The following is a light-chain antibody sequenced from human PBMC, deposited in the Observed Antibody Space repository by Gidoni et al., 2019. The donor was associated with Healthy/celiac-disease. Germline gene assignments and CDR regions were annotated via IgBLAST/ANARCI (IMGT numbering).Light chain of an antibody. CDR3: QQYGSSPRYT. V-gene: IGKV3-20*01. CDR2: GAS. CDR1: QSVSSSY. Sequence: EIVLTQSPGTLSLSPGERATLSCRASQSVSSSYLAWYQQKPGQAPRLLIYGASSRATGIPARFSGSGSGTDFTLTISRLEPEDFAVSYCQQYGSSPRYTFGQGTKLEIK. J-gene: IGKJ2*01.